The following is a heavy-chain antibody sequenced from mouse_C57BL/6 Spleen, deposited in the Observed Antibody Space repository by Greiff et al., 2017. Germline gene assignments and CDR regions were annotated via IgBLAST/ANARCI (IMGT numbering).Heavy chain of an antibody. CDR3: ARDGSSYAMDY. Sequence: VQLQQPGAELVKPGASVKLSCKASGYPFTSYWLHWVKPRHGQGLEWIGMIHHNSGSTQYNEKFKSKATLTVDKSSSTAYMQLSSLTSEDSAVYYGARDGSSYAMDYWGQGTSVTVSS. V-gene: IGHV1-64*01. CDR2: IHHNSGST. D-gene: IGHD1-1*01. J-gene: IGHJ4*01. CDR1: GYPFTSYW.